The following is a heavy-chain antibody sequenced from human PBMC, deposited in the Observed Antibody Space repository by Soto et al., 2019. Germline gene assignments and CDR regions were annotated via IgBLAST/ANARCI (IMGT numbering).Heavy chain of an antibody. CDR3: AKGLLYSSSSGFDY. D-gene: IGHD6-6*01. V-gene: IGHV3-23*01. CDR2: ISGSGGST. CDR1: GFTFSSYA. Sequence: LRLSCAASGFTFSSYAMSWVRQAPGKGLEWVSAISGSGGSTYYADSVKGRFTISRDNSKNTLYLQMNSLRAEDTAVYYCAKGLLYSSSSGFDYWGQGTLVTVSS. J-gene: IGHJ4*02.